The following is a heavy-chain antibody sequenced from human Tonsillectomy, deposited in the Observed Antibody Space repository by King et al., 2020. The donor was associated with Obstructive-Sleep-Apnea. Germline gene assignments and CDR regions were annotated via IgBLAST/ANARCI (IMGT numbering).Heavy chain of an antibody. CDR2: IYFSGST. V-gene: IGHV4-59*01. Sequence: VQLQESGPGLVKPSETLSLTCTVSGGSISSFYWNWIRQPPGKGLEWIGYIYFSGSTNYNPSLKSRVTISVDTSKNQFSLKLSAVTAADTAVYYFARGVVATIFDYWGQGTLVTVSS. J-gene: IGHJ4*02. CDR1: GGSISSFY. CDR3: ARGVVATIFDY. D-gene: IGHD5-12*01.